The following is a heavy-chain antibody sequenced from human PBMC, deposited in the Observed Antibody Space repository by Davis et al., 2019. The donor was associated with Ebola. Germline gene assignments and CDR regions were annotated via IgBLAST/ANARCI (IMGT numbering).Heavy chain of an antibody. D-gene: IGHD6-13*01. CDR3: AVGDHSSIWRLGALY. CDR1: GGSISSSF. V-gene: IGHV4-4*07. Sequence: PSETLSLTCTVSGGSISSSFWSWIRQPAGKGLEWIGRIYTSASNNYNPSLKSRVTMSVDTSKNQVSLKLSSVTAADTAVYYCAVGDHSSIWRLGALYWGQGTLVTVSS. CDR2: IYTSASN. J-gene: IGHJ4*02.